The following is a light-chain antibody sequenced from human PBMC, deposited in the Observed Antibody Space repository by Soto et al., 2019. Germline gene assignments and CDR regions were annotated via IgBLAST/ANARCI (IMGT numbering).Light chain of an antibody. CDR3: QQSYSTPPHT. CDR1: QYINNY. CDR2: AAY. J-gene: IGKJ2*01. Sequence: DIQMTQSPSSLSTSVGDRGTITCRASQYINNYLNWDQQQPGKAPKLLIFAAYNLQSGVPSRFSGSVSGTDFTLTIRSLQPEDFATYYCQQSYSTPPHTFGQGTKLDMK. V-gene: IGKV1-39*01.